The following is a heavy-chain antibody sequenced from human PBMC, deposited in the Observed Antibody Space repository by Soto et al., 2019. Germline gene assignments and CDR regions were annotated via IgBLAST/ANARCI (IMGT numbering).Heavy chain of an antibody. Sequence: EVQLVESGGGLVQPGGSLRLSCAASGFTFSSYWMSWVRQAPGKGLEWVANIKQDGSEKYYVDSVKGRFTISRDNAKNSLYLQMNSLRAEDTAVYYCARGKMDSSSWYLYYYMDVWGKGTTVTVSS. V-gene: IGHV3-7*01. CDR3: ARGKMDSSSWYLYYYMDV. CDR2: IKQDGSEK. CDR1: GFTFSSYW. D-gene: IGHD6-13*01. J-gene: IGHJ6*03.